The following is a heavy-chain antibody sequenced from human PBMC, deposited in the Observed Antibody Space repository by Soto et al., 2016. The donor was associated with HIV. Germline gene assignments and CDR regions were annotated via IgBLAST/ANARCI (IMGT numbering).Heavy chain of an antibody. V-gene: IGHV3-23*01. D-gene: IGHD6-19*01. Sequence: EVQLLESGGGLVPPGGSLRLSCAASGFTFSSYAMSWVRQAPGKGLEWVSAISDSGGSTYYADSVKGRFTISRDNSKNTLYLQMSSLRADDTAVYYCAKAPPAGGAVAVSFDCWGQGTLVTVSS. J-gene: IGHJ4*02. CDR2: ISDSGGST. CDR1: GFTFSSYA. CDR3: AKAPPAGGAVAVSFDC.